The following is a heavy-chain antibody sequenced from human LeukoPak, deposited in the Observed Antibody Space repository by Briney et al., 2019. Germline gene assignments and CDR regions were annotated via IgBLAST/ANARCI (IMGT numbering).Heavy chain of an antibody. J-gene: IGHJ4*02. V-gene: IGHV1-18*01. Sequence: GASVKVSCTASGYTFTSYGISWVRQAPGQGLEWMGWISAYNGNTNYAQKLQGRVTMTTDTSTSTAYMELRSLRSDDTAVYYCASFALYGSGSAYWHWGQGTLVTVSS. CDR3: ASFALYGSGSAYWH. CDR1: GYTFTSYG. CDR2: ISAYNGNT. D-gene: IGHD3-10*01.